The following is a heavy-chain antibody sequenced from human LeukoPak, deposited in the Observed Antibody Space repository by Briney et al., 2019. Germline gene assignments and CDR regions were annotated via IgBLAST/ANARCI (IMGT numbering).Heavy chain of an antibody. V-gene: IGHV3-53*03. J-gene: IGHJ4*02. Sequence: PGGSLRLSCAASGFTVSSNYISWVRQPPGKGLEWVSVIYSGGSTYYADSVKGRFTISRDNSKNTLYLQMNSLRAEDTAVYYCVSGYYQPYYFDYWGQGTLVTVSS. D-gene: IGHD3-22*01. CDR2: IYSGGST. CDR3: VSGYYQPYYFDY. CDR1: GFTVSSNY.